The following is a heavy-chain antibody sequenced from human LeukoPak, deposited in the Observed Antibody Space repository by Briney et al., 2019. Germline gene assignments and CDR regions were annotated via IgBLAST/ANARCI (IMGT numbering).Heavy chain of an antibody. CDR2: ISWNSGSI. CDR1: GFTSDDYA. D-gene: IGHD5-18*01. J-gene: IGHJ4*02. CDR3: ARDTGGGYSCYDC. V-gene: IGHV3-9*02. Sequence: PGESLRLSCAASGFTSDDYAMHWVRQAPGKGLEWVSGISWNSGSIGYADSVKGRFTISRDNAKNSLYLQMNSLRAEDTAVYYCARDTGGGYSCYDCWGQGTLVTVSS.